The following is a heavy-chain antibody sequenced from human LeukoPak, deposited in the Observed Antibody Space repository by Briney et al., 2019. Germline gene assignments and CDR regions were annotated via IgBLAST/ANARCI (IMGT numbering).Heavy chain of an antibody. CDR2: INPNGGST. CDR1: GYTLTRYF. CDR3: ARVGGDPYYYYMDV. V-gene: IGHV1-46*01. Sequence: GASVKVSCKASGYTLTRYFIHWVRQAPGQGLEWMGIINPNGGSTSYSQKFQGRVTMTRDTSTNTVYMELSSLKSEDTAVYYCARVGGDPYYYYMDVWGKGTTVTVSS. D-gene: IGHD1-26*01. J-gene: IGHJ6*03.